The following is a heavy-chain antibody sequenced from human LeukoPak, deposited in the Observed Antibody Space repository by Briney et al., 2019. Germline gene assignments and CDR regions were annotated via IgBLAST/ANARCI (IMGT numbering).Heavy chain of an antibody. Sequence: SVKVSCKASGGTFSSYAISWVRQAPGQGLEWMGRIIPILGIANYAQKFQGRVTITADKSTSTAYMELRSLRSEDTAVYYCARGYCSSTSCYTSDYWGQGTLVTVSS. V-gene: IGHV1-69*04. D-gene: IGHD2-2*02. CDR1: GGTFSSYA. CDR3: ARGYCSSTSCYTSDY. J-gene: IGHJ4*02. CDR2: IIPILGIA.